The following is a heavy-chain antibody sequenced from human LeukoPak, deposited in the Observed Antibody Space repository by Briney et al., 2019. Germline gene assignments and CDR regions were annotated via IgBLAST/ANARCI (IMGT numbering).Heavy chain of an antibody. CDR3: ARDRYCSGGSCYFDY. CDR2: INPSGGST. J-gene: IGHJ4*02. CDR1: GYTITSYY. Sequence: ASVKVSCKASGYTITSYYMHWVRQAPGQGLEWMGIINPSGGSTSYAQKFQGRVTMTRDMSTSTVYMELSSLRSEDTAVYYCARDRYCSGGSCYFDYWGQGTLVTVSS. V-gene: IGHV1-46*01. D-gene: IGHD2-15*01.